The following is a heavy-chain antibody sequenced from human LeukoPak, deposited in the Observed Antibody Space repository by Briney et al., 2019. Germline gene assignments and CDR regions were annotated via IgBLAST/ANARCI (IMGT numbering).Heavy chain of an antibody. J-gene: IGHJ4*02. CDR3: ARSEVVVVAAGSDY. V-gene: IGHV1-18*04. D-gene: IGHD2-15*01. Sequence: ASVKVSCKASGYTFTSYGISWVRQAPGQGLEWMGWISAYNGNTNYAQKLQGRVTMTTDTSTSTAYVELRSLRSDDTAVYYCARSEVVVVAAGSDYWGQGTLVTVSS. CDR1: GYTFTSYG. CDR2: ISAYNGNT.